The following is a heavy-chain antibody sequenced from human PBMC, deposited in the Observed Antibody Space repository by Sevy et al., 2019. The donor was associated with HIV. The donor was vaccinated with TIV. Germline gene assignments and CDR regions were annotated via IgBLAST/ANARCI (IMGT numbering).Heavy chain of an antibody. CDR2: KNQDGSEI. Sequence: GGSLRLSCVGAGISISSHWMNWVRQSPWKGLEWVANKNQDGSEIYYVGSVKGRFTNSRDNASNSGYLQMHRMSVEDSGVYYCARAMGVWGKGTTVTVSS. J-gene: IGHJ6*04. CDR1: GISISSHW. V-gene: IGHV3-7*01. CDR3: ARAMGV.